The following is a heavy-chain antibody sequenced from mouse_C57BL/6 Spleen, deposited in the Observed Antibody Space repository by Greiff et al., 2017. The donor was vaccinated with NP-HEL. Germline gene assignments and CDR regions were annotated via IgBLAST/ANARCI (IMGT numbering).Heavy chain of an antibody. J-gene: IGHJ3*01. D-gene: IGHD2-4*01. V-gene: IGHV1-7*01. CDR1: GYTFTSYW. CDR2: INPSSGYT. Sequence: QVQLKQSGAELAKPGASVKLSCKASGYTFTSYWMHWAKQRPGQGLEWIGYINPSSGYTKYNQKFKDKATLTADKSSSTAYMQLSSLTYEDSAVYYCAKDWDYDVKTWFAYWGQGTLVTVSA. CDR3: AKDWDYDVKTWFAY.